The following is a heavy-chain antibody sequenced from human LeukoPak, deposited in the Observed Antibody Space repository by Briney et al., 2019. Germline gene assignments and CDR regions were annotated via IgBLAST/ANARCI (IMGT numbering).Heavy chain of an antibody. J-gene: IGHJ3*01. CDR2: IRFDGGDT. CDR1: GFTFNNYW. CDR3: AKEIDGFDV. Sequence: GGSLRLSCAASGFTFNNYWMHWVRQAPGMGLVWVSSIRFDGGDTAYADSAKGRFTISRDNAKNTMFLQMNNLRAEDTAVYYCAKEIDGFDVWGQGTLVTVCS. V-gene: IGHV3-74*01.